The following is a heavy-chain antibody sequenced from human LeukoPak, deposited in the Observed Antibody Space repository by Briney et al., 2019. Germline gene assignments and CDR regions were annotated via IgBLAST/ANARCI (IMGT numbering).Heavy chain of an antibody. CDR3: ARVAPSICSSGWSDPFDY. Sequence: PSETLSLTCTVSGGSISSYYWSWIRQPPGKGLEWIGYIYYSGSTNYNPSLKSRVTISVDTSKNQFSLKLSSVTAADTAVYYCARVAPSICSSGWSDPFDYWGQGTLVTVSS. V-gene: IGHV4-59*01. J-gene: IGHJ4*02. D-gene: IGHD6-19*01. CDR1: GGSISSYY. CDR2: IYYSGST.